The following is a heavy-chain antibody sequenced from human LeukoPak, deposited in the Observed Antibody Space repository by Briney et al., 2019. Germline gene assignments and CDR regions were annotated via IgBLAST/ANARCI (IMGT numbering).Heavy chain of an antibody. CDR2: IGGYNGNT. CDR1: GYTFTKYA. J-gene: IGHJ4*02. V-gene: IGHV1-18*01. CDR3: ARGGYYDKSGHHHGLFDY. D-gene: IGHD3-22*01. Sequence: ASVKVSCKASGYTFTKYAISWVRQAPGQGLEWVGWIGGYNGNTNYAQRLQDRVTMTTDTSTSTAYMDLRSLRSDDTAVYYCARGGYYDKSGHHHGLFDYWGQGTLVTVSS.